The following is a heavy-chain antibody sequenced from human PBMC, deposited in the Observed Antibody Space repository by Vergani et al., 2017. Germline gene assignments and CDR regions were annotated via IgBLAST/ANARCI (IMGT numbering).Heavy chain of an antibody. D-gene: IGHD2-2*02. CDR2: INHSGST. CDR1: GGSFSGYY. CDR3: ARARTYCSSTSCYTGWFDP. J-gene: IGHJ5*02. V-gene: IGHV4-34*01. Sequence: QVQLQQWGAGLLKPSETLSLTCAVYGGSFSGYYWSWIRQPPGKGLEWIGEINHSGSTNYNPSLKSRVTISVDTSKNQFSLKLSSVTAADTAVYYCARARTYCSSTSCYTGWFDPWGQGTLVTVSS.